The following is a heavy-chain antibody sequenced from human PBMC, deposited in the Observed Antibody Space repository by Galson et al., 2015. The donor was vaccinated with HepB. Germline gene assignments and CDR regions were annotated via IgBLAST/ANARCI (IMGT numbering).Heavy chain of an antibody. J-gene: IGHJ6*02. Sequence: SLRLSCAASGFTFSSYGMSWVRQAPGKGLEWVSIISVSGGTTNYVDSVKGRFTISRDNSKNMLYLQMKSLRAEDTAVYYCAKTGLGHYYYYGMDVWGQGTTVTVSS. CDR2: ISVSGGTT. V-gene: IGHV3-23*01. CDR1: GFTFSSYG. CDR3: AKTGLGHYYYYGMDV. D-gene: IGHD7-27*01.